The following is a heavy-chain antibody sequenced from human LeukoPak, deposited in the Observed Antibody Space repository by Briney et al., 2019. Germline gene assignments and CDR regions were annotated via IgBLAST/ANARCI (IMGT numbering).Heavy chain of an antibody. Sequence: GGSLRLSCAASGFTFSSYAMSWVRQALGKGLEWVSAISGSGGSTYYADSVKGRFTISRDNSKNTLYLQMNSLRAEDTAVYYCAKVEGAISYYYGSGSYPFDYWGQGTLVTVSS. CDR3: AKVEGAISYYYGSGSYPFDY. CDR1: GFTFSSYA. J-gene: IGHJ4*02. D-gene: IGHD3-10*01. V-gene: IGHV3-23*01. CDR2: ISGSGGST.